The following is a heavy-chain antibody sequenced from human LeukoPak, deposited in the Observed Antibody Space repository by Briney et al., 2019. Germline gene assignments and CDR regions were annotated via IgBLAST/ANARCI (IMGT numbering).Heavy chain of an antibody. V-gene: IGHV4-4*02. J-gene: IGHJ4*02. CDR2: IYHSGTT. D-gene: IGHD6-19*01. CDR3: AIRRAGSPWYENY. Sequence: PSGTLSLTCAVSGDSISSSYWWTWVRQSPGKGLEWIGEIYHSGTTIYNPSLKSRVTISVDKSKNQFSLKVNSVTAADTAVYYCAIRRAGSPWYENYWGQGTLVTVSS. CDR1: GDSISSSYW.